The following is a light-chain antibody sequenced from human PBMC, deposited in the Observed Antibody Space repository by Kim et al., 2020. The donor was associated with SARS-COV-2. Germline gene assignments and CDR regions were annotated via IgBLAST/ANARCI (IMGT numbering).Light chain of an antibody. CDR2: NNN. J-gene: IGLJ3*02. Sequence: QSVLKQPPSVSGAPGQRVTISCTGSSSNIGAGYGVHWYQQLPGTAPKVIIYNNNNRPSGVPGRFSGSKSGTSASLAITGLQAEDEADYYCQSYDSSLTARVFGGGTQLTVL. V-gene: IGLV1-40*01. CDR1: SSNIGAGYG. CDR3: QSYDSSLTARV.